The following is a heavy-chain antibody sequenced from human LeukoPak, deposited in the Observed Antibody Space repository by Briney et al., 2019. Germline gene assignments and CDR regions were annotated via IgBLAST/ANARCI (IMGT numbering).Heavy chain of an antibody. Sequence: GGSLRLSCAASGFTFSSYAMSWVRQAPGKGLEWVSVISGSGVSTNYADSVKGRFTISRDNSKNTLYLQMNSLRAEDTAVYYCGFYSSSWHDYWGQGTLVTVSS. J-gene: IGHJ4*02. CDR2: ISGSGVST. D-gene: IGHD6-13*01. CDR3: GFYSSSWHDY. V-gene: IGHV3-23*01. CDR1: GFTFSSYA.